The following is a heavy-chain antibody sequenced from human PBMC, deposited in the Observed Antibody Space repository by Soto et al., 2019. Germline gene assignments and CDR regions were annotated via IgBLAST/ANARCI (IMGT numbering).Heavy chain of an antibody. CDR1: GGSISTYY. CDR2: IYYSGST. CDR3: ARAGGSYYRFDP. Sequence: SETLSLTCTVSGGSISTYYWNWIRQPPGKGLEWIGYIYYSGSTNYNPSLKSRVTMSVDTSNNQFSLNLSSVTAADTAVYYCARAGGSYYRFDPWGQGTLVTVSS. J-gene: IGHJ5*02. D-gene: IGHD1-26*01. V-gene: IGHV4-59*01.